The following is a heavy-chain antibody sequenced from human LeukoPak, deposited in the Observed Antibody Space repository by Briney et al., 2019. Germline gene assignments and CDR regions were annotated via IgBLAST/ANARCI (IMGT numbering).Heavy chain of an antibody. CDR1: GGSISSYY. D-gene: IGHD2-15*01. CDR3: ARHSSRYCSGGSCRKDAFDI. J-gene: IGHJ3*02. V-gene: IGHV4-59*08. CDR2: IYYSGST. Sequence: SETLSLTCTVSGGSISSYYWSWIRQPPGKGLEWIGYIYYSGSTNYNPSLKSRVTISVDTSKNQFSLRLSSVTAADTAVYYCARHSSRYCSGGSCRKDAFDIWGQGTMVTVSS.